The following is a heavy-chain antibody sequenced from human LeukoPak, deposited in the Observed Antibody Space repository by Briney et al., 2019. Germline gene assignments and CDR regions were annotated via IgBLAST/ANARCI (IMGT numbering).Heavy chain of an antibody. Sequence: GASVKVSCKASGGTFSSYTISWERQAPGQGLEWMGRIIPILGIANYAQKFQGRVTITADKSTTTSYMELSSLRSEDTAVYYCARGVEMATITHFDYWGQGTLVTVSS. CDR3: ARGVEMATITHFDY. J-gene: IGHJ4*02. CDR1: GGTFSSYT. CDR2: IIPILGIA. V-gene: IGHV1-69*02. D-gene: IGHD5-24*01.